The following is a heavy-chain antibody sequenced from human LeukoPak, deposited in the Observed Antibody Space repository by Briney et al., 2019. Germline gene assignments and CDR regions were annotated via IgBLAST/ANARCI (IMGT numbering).Heavy chain of an antibody. V-gene: IGHV3-48*03. D-gene: IGHD2-15*01. CDR3: ARVRGSGGSWRDFDY. J-gene: IGHJ4*02. CDR2: ISSSGSTI. Sequence: GGSLRLSCAASGFTFSSYEMNWVRQAPGKGLEWVSYISSSGSTIYYADSVKGRFTISRDNAKNSLYPQMNSLRAEDTAVYYCARVRGSGGSWRDFDYWGQGTLVTVSS. CDR1: GFTFSSYE.